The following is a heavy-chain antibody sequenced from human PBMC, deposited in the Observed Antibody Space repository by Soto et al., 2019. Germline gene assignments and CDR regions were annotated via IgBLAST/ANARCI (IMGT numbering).Heavy chain of an antibody. J-gene: IGHJ4*02. CDR1: GGSISSYY. CDR3: ARSGDSSGYYVV. V-gene: IGHV4-59*01. Sequence: SETLSLTCTVSGGSISSYYWSWIRQPPGKGLEWIGYIYYSGSTNYNPSLKSRVTISVDTSKNQFSLKLSSVTAADTAVYYCARSGDSSGYYVVWGQGPLVTVSS. CDR2: IYYSGST. D-gene: IGHD3-22*01.